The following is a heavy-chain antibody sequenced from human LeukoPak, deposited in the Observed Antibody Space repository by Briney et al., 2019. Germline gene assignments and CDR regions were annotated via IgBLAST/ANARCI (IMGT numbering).Heavy chain of an antibody. J-gene: IGHJ4*02. Sequence: GGSLRLSCAASGFTFSSYAMTWVRQAPGRGLEWVSAISGNGGTTYYADSVKGRFTISRDNGENSLYLQMNSLRDEDTAVYYCARDGDRDSTYWYYYWGQGTLVTVSS. CDR2: ISGNGGTT. CDR3: ARDGDRDSTYWYYY. D-gene: IGHD6-13*01. V-gene: IGHV3-23*01. CDR1: GFTFSSYA.